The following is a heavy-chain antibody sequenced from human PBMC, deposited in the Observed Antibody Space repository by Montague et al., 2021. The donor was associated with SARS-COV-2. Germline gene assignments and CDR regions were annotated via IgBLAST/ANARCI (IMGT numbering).Heavy chain of an antibody. J-gene: IGHJ4*02. CDR3: ARGTGYDYYFDC. V-gene: IGHV4-59*01. Sequence: SETLSLTCSVSGGSISDYYWNWIRQPPGKGLEWIGYIYYNTGNTNYNPSLQSRVTISLDTPKNQFSLNLRSVTAADTALYFCARGTGYDYYFDCWGLGTLVTVSP. CDR1: GGSISDYY. D-gene: IGHD5-12*01. CDR2: IYYNTGNT.